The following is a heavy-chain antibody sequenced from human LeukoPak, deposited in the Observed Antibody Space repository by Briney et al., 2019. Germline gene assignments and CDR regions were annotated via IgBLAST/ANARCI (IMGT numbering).Heavy chain of an antibody. CDR1: GFTVGSNY. CDR3: ARDRGGHSSSWYPGETD. CDR2: IYSGGST. V-gene: IGHV3-66*01. D-gene: IGHD6-13*01. J-gene: IGHJ4*02. Sequence: PGGSLRLSCAASGFTVGSNYMSWVRQAPGKGLEWVSVIYSGGSTYYADSVKGRFTISRDNSKNTLNLQMNSLRAEDTAVYYCARDRGGHSSSWYPGETDWGQGTLVTVSS.